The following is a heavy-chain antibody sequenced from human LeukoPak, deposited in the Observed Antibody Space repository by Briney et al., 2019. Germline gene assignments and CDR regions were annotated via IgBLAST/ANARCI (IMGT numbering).Heavy chain of an antibody. V-gene: IGHV5-51*01. CDR2: IYPGDSDT. Sequence: GESLQISCKGSGYSFTSYWIGWVRQMPGKGLEWMGIIYPGDSDTRYSPSFQGQVTISADKSISTAYLQWSSLKASDTAMYYCARVIIGYGGNSAFDYWGQGTLVTVSS. CDR1: GYSFTSYW. CDR3: ARVIIGYGGNSAFDY. D-gene: IGHD4-23*01. J-gene: IGHJ4*02.